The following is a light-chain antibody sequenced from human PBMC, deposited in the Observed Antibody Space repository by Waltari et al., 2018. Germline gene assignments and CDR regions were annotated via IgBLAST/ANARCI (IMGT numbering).Light chain of an antibody. CDR3: QQSYSTPFT. CDR1: QSISSS. J-gene: IGKJ3*01. V-gene: IGKV1-39*01. CDR2: AAS. Sequence: DIQMTQSPSSLSASVGDRVTITCRTGQSISSSLNWYQQEPGKAPKLLNYAASSLQSGVPSRFSGSGSGTDFTLTISSLQPEDFATYYCQQSYSTPFTFGPGT.